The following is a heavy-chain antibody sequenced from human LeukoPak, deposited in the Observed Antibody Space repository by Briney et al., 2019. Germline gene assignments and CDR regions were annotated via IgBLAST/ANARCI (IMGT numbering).Heavy chain of an antibody. CDR3: ARDHNYAFDN. D-gene: IGHD1-1*01. Sequence: SGGSLRLSRVASGFTFSDYSMNWVRQAPGKGLEWISWIGISSGNTKYADSVKGRFTISGDIAKNSLYLQMNSLRVEDTSVYYCARDHNYAFDNWGQGTLVTVSS. V-gene: IGHV3-48*04. CDR1: GFTFSDYS. J-gene: IGHJ4*02. CDR2: IGISSGNT.